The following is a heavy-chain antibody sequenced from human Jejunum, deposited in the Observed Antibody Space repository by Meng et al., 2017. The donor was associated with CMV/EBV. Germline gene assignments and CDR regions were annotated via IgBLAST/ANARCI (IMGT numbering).Heavy chain of an antibody. CDR2: IYYSGST. CDR3: ARLDFWSGYYIDY. J-gene: IGHJ4*02. Sequence: GGSISSSSYYWGCIRQPPGKGLEWIGSIYYSGSTYYNPSLKSRVTISVDTSKNQFSLKLSSVTAADTAVYYCARLDFWSGYYIDYWAREPWSPSPQ. D-gene: IGHD3-3*01. CDR1: GGSISSSSYY. V-gene: IGHV4-39*01.